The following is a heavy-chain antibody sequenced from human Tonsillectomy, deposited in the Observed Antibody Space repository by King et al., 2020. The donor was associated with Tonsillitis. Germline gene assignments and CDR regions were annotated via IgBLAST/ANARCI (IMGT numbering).Heavy chain of an antibody. Sequence: VQLVESGGGVVQPGRSLRLSCAASGFTFSDYGMNWVRQAPGEGLEWVAIISYDGSNKYYADSVKGRFTISRDNSKNTLYLQMNSLRAEDTAVYYCAKDYYDSSGYYYYYYGMDVWGQGTTVTVSS. V-gene: IGHV3-30*18. D-gene: IGHD3-22*01. CDR1: GFTFSDYG. CDR3: AKDYYDSSGYYYYYYGMDV. J-gene: IGHJ6*02. CDR2: ISYDGSNK.